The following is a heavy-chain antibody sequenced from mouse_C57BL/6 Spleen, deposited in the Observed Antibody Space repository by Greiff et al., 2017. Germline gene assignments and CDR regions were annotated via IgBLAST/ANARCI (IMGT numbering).Heavy chain of an antibody. J-gene: IGHJ2*01. CDR2: IYPRDGST. CDR3: ARSHYYGSSYVGYFDY. D-gene: IGHD1-1*01. CDR1: GYTFTDHT. V-gene: IGHV1-78*01. Sequence: QVQLQQSDAELVKPGASVKISCKVSGYTFTDHTIHWMKQRPEQGLEWIGYIYPRDGSTKYNEKFKGKATLTADKSSSTAYMQLNSLTSEDSAVYFCARSHYYGSSYVGYFDYWGQGTTRTVSS.